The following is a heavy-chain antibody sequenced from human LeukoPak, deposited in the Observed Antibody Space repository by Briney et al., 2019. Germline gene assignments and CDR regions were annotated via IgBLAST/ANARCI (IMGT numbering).Heavy chain of an antibody. CDR1: GGSIGTYY. CDR3: ARGIYSSGYYYYLDF. D-gene: IGHD3-22*01. J-gene: IGHJ4*02. CDR2: IYHSGNT. Sequence: SETLSLTCAVSGGSIGTYYWSWTRQPPGKGLEWIGYIYHSGNTNYNPSLKSRVSISIDTSKNQFSLKLSSVTAADTAVYYCARGIYSSGYYYYLDFWGQGTLVTVSS. V-gene: IGHV4-59*01.